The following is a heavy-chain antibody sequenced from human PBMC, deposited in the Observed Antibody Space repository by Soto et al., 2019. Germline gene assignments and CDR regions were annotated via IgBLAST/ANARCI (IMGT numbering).Heavy chain of an antibody. J-gene: IGHJ4*02. Sequence: QVQLQQWGAGLLKPSETLSLTCAVYGGSFSGYYWSWIRQPPGKGLEWIGEINHSGSTNYNPSLKSRLTISVDTSKNQFSLKLSSVTAADTAVYYCARTSGPANWGQGTLVTVSS. CDR1: GGSFSGYY. CDR3: ARTSGPAN. D-gene: IGHD2-2*01. CDR2: INHSGST. V-gene: IGHV4-34*01.